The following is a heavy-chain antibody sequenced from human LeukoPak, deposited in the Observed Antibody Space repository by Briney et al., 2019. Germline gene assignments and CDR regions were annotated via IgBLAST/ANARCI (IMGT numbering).Heavy chain of an antibody. J-gene: IGHJ4*02. CDR3: ARSPYSSGWTDY. CDR2: INPNSGGT. V-gene: IGHV1-2*02. Sequence: ASVKVSCKASGYTFTGYYMHWVRQAPGQGLEWMGWINPNSGGTNYAQKFQGRFTMTRDTSISTAYMELSRLRSDDTAVYYCARSPYSSGWTDYWGQGTLVTVSS. D-gene: IGHD6-19*01. CDR1: GYTFTGYY.